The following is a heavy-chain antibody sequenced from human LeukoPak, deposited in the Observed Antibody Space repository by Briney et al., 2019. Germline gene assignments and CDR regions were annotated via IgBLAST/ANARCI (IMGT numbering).Heavy chain of an antibody. Sequence: PSQTLSLTCTVSGGSISSGSYYWSWIRLPAGKGLEWIGRIYTSGSTNYNPSLKSRVTISVDTSKNQFSLKLSSVTAADTAVYYCARERWVDAFDIWGQGTMVTVSS. J-gene: IGHJ3*02. V-gene: IGHV4-61*02. CDR3: ARERWVDAFDI. D-gene: IGHD5-24*01. CDR2: IYTSGST. CDR1: GGSISSGSYY.